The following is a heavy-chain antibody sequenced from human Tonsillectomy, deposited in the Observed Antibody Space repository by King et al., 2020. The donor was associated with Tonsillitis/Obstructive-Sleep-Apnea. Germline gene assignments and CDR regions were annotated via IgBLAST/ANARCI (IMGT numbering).Heavy chain of an antibody. CDR1: GFIFSSYA. J-gene: IGHJ4*02. V-gene: IGHV3-64D*06. CDR2: ISSNGGTT. Sequence: VQLVESGGGLVQPGGSLRLSCSASGFIFSSYAMHWVRQAPGKGLEYVSAISSNGGTTYYADSGKGRFTISRDNSKNTLYLQMSSLTTEDTAVYYCVKVWGTVTTYDYWGQGTLVTVSS. CDR3: VKVWGTVTTYDY. D-gene: IGHD4-17*01.